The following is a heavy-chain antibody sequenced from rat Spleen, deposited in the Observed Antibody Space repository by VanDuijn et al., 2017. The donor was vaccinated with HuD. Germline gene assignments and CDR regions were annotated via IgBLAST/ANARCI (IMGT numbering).Heavy chain of an antibody. D-gene: IGHD3-2*01. V-gene: IGHV5-17*01. CDR3: ARLNTRGYFDY. CDR1: GFTFSDYA. Sequence: EVQLVESGGGLVQPGRSLKFSCAASGFTFSDYAMAWVRQAPKKGLEWVATIIYDGSSTYYRDSVKGRFTISRDNAKSTLYRQMDSLRSEETATDYCARLNTRGYFDYWGQGVMVTVSS. CDR2: IIYDGSST. J-gene: IGHJ2*01.